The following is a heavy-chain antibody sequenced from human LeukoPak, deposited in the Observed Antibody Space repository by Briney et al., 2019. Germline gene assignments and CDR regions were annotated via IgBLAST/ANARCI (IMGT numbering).Heavy chain of an antibody. CDR3: ARFTDILTGYGFDY. CDR2: TYYTGST. V-gene: IGHV4-59*12. J-gene: IGHJ4*02. D-gene: IGHD3-9*01. Sequence: SETLSLTCTVSGGSISGYYWSWIRQPPGKGLECIGYTYYTGSTNYNPSLKSRVTISVDTSNNQLSLKLSSVTAADTAVYYCARFTDILTGYGFDYWGQGTLVTVSS. CDR1: GGSISGYY.